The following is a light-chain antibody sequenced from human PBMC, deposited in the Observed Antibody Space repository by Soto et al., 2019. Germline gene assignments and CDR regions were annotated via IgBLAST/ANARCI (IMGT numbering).Light chain of an antibody. CDR1: VLAKKD. CDR2: KDN. Sequence: SYELTQSSSVSVSPGQTARITCSGDVLAKKDARWLQQKPGQAPVLVIYKDNERPSGTPERFSGSSSGTTVTLTISGAQVEDEADYYCSSAADNNLVFGGGTKLTVL. CDR3: SSAADNNLV. J-gene: IGLJ2*01. V-gene: IGLV3-27*01.